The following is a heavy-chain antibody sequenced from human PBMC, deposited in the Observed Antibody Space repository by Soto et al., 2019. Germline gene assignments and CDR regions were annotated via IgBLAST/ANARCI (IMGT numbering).Heavy chain of an antibody. CDR2: ISAYNGNT. CDR3: ARVPEAVAAHFDY. V-gene: IGHV1-18*01. D-gene: IGHD6-19*01. CDR1: GYTFTSYG. J-gene: IGHJ4*02. Sequence: QVQLVQSGAEVKKPGASVKVSCKASGYTFTSYGITWVRQAPGQGLEWMGWISAYNGNTNYAQKLHDRVTMTTGTPASTAHMARSRPSTDDTAVYYCARVPEAVAAHFDYWSQGTLVTVSS.